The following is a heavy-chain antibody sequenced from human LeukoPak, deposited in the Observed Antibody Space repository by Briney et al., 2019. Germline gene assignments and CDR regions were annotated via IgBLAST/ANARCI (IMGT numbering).Heavy chain of an antibody. CDR1: GLAFSTHA. CDR2: ITSSGGIT. Sequence: GSLRLSCEASGLAFSTHAMTWVRPGPGKGLGWVSGITSSGGITYYAESMRGRFTISRDNSKNTVYLQMNSLRAEDTAVYYCARLSSFGGSYSEYFQHWGQGTLVTVSS. V-gene: IGHV3-23*01. D-gene: IGHD1-26*01. CDR3: ARLSSFGGSYSEYFQH. J-gene: IGHJ1*01.